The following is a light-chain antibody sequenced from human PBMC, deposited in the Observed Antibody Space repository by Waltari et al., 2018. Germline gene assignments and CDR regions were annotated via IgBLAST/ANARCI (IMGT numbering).Light chain of an antibody. CDR2: DVT. V-gene: IGLV2-11*01. Sequence: QSALTQPPSLSGLPGQPVPISCTGTNRDVGSYDYVSWYQNNPGKPPKLIIYDVTKRPSGFPDRCSGSKSGNTASLTISGLQAEDEADYHCCSYAGRYTLVFGGGTKLTVL. CDR3: CSYAGRYTLV. CDR1: NRDVGSYDY. J-gene: IGLJ2*01.